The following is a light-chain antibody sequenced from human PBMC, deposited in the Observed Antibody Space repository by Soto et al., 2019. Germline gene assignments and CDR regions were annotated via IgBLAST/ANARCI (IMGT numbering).Light chain of an antibody. CDR2: ATS. Sequence: DIQLTQSPSSLSASIGDSVTITCRASQSIPNSLNWYQQKPGKAPKLLIYATSGLQSGVPSRFSGSGSGTEFTLTISSLQPDDFATYYCQQSYSTPLITFGQGTRLEIK. V-gene: IGKV1-39*01. CDR3: QQSYSTPLIT. CDR1: QSIPNS. J-gene: IGKJ5*01.